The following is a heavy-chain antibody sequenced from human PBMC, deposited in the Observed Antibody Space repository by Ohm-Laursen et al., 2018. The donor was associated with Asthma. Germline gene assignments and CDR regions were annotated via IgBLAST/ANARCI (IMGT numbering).Heavy chain of an antibody. V-gene: IGHV7-4-1*02. D-gene: IGHD3-3*01. CDR3: ASPGGKDYDFWSGYSNYYYYGMDV. Sequence: VATVKISCKASGYTFTSYAMNWVRQAPGQGLEWMGWINTNTGNPTYAQGFTGRFVFSLDTSVSTAYLQISSLKAEDTAVYYCASPGGKDYDFWSGYSNYYYYGMDVWGQGTTVTVSS. CDR1: GYTFTSYA. J-gene: IGHJ6*02. CDR2: INTNTGNP.